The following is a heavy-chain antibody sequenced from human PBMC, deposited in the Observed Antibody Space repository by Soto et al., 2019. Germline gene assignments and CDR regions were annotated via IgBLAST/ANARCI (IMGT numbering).Heavy chain of an antibody. Sequence: ASVKVSCKTSGYIFNHYGINWVRQAPGQGLEWVGWIAPFNGKTSSLQRLQDRISMTIDTSASTAYLEVRSLTSDDTGVYFCTNGACFPNDFWGQGTLVTVSS. D-gene: IGHD2-8*01. CDR2: IAPFNGKT. V-gene: IGHV1-18*01. CDR1: GYIFNHYG. J-gene: IGHJ4*02. CDR3: TNGACFPNDF.